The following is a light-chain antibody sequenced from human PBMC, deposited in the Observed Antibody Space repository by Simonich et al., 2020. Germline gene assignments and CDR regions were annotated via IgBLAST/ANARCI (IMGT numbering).Light chain of an antibody. CDR3: CSYAGSSTWV. Sequence: QSALTQPASVSGSPGQSITISCTGTSSDVGSYNLVSWYQQHPGKAPKLMIYKGSKRPAGVSNLFSGSKSGNTATLTISGLQAEDEADYYCCSYAGSSTWVFGGGTKLTVL. CDR1: SSDVGSYNL. J-gene: IGLJ2*01. CDR2: KGS. V-gene: IGLV2-23*01.